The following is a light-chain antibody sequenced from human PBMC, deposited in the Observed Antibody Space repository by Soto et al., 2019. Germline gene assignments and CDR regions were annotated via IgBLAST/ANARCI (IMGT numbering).Light chain of an antibody. Sequence: EIVLTQSPGTLSLSPGERATLSCRASQSVSSSYLAWYQQKPGQAPRLLIYGASSKATGIPDRFSGSGSGTEFTLTISSLQSEDFAVYYCQQHNNWITFGQGTKVDIK. CDR3: QQHNNWIT. CDR2: GAS. V-gene: IGKV3D-20*02. CDR1: QSVSSSY. J-gene: IGKJ1*01.